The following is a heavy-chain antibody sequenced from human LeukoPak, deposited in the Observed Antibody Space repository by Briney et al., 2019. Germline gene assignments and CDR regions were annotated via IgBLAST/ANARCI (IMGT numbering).Heavy chain of an antibody. CDR1: GYTFTSYG. J-gene: IGHJ4*02. V-gene: IGHV1-18*01. CDR3: AIDRPPYYYDSSGTEFDY. CDR2: ISAYNGNT. Sequence: ASVKASCKXSGYTFTSYGISWVRQAPGQGLEWMGRISAYNGNTNYAQKLQGRVTMTTDTSTSTAYMELRSLRSDDTAVYYCAIDRPPYYYDSSGTEFDYWGQGTLVTVSS. D-gene: IGHD3-22*01.